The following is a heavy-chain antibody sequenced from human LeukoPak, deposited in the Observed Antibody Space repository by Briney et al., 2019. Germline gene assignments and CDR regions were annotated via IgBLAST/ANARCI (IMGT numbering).Heavy chain of an antibody. CDR3: AGARPPYYYYGMDV. CDR1: GGSISSGGYY. V-gene: IGHV4-31*03. J-gene: IGHJ6*02. CDR2: IYYSGST. Sequence: KTSETLSLTCTVSGGSISSGGYYWSWIRQHPGKGLEWIGYIYYSGSTYYNPSLKSRVTISVDTSKNQFSLKLSSVTAADTAVYYCAGARPPYYYYGMDVWGQGTTVTVSS.